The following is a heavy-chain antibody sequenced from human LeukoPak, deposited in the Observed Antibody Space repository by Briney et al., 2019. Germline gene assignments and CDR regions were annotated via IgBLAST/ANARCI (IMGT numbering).Heavy chain of an antibody. V-gene: IGHV1-69*04. CDR2: IIPILGIA. CDR1: GGTFSSYT. Sequence: ASVKVSCKASGGTFSSYTISWVRQAPGQGLEWMGRIIPILGIANYAQKFQGRVTITADKSTSTAYMELSSLRSEDTAVYYCARDAPELFSGPFDPWGQGTLVTVSS. D-gene: IGHD1-14*01. J-gene: IGHJ5*02. CDR3: ARDAPELFSGPFDP.